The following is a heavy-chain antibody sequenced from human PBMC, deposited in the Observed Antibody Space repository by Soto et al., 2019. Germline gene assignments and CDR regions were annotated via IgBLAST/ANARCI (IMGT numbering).Heavy chain of an antibody. D-gene: IGHD1-26*01. Sequence: EVQLVESGGCLIQPGGSLRLSCEASGLNVRNNSMHWVRQAPGKGLEWVAVIYSTSATYYADSVKGRFTISSDDSDKTLLHHMNYLRLEDTAMYFCEMRIVGATDFDNCGQGTLVTVSP. CDR3: EMRIVGATDFDN. CDR1: GLNVRNNS. CDR2: IYSTSAT. V-gene: IGHV3-53*01. J-gene: IGHJ4*02.